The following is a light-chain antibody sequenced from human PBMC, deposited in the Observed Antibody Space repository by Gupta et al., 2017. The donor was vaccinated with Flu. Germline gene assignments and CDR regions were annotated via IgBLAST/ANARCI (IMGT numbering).Light chain of an antibody. Sequence: SLSASVGDRVTITCRASQDISNYLAWYQQKPGKAPNLLIYDASTLQSGVPPRFSGSASGTDFTLTISSLQPEDVATYYCQKYNSAPPGLTFGGGTKVEIK. CDR2: DAS. CDR3: QKYNSAPPGLT. CDR1: QDISNY. J-gene: IGKJ4*01. V-gene: IGKV1-27*01.